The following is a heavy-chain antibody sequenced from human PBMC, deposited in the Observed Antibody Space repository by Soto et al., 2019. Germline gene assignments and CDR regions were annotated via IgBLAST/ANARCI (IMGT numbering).Heavy chain of an antibody. CDR2: ISSSGGNS. J-gene: IGHJ3*02. CDR1: GFTFSSYA. Sequence: EVQLLESGGGLVQPGGSLRLSCAASGFTFSSYAVSWVRQAPGKGLEWVSAISSSGGNSYYADSVKGRFTISRDNFKSTLYLQMNRLRAEDTAIYYCAKRSGAFDIWGQGTMVTVSS. CDR3: AKRSGAFDI. V-gene: IGHV3-23*01.